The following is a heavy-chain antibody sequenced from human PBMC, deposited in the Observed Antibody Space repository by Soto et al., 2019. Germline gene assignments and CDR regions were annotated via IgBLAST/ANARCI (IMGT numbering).Heavy chain of an antibody. CDR2: IYYTGST. CDR3: ARRPCSSSSCWFDP. D-gene: IGHD6-6*01. Sequence: TSETLSLTCTVSGGSISSSSYYWGWIRQPPGKGLEWIGTIYYTGSTYYNPSLKSRVTISVDTSKSQFSLKLTSVTATDTAVYYCARRPCSSSSCWFDPWGQGTLVTVSS. CDR1: GGSISSSSYY. V-gene: IGHV4-39*01. J-gene: IGHJ5*02.